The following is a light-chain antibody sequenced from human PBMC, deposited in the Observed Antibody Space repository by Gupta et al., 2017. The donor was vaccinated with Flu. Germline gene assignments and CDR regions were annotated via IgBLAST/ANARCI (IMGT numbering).Light chain of an antibody. CDR1: QRISNW. CDR3: QHHGT. J-gene: IGKJ1*01. V-gene: IGKV1-5*03. CDR2: KAS. Sequence: MTQSPSTLSASVGDRVTINCRDSQRISNWLAGDQQQPGRAPKILIYKASSLQSGVTSRFSGSGTGTEFTRPISSMQPDDCATDYGQHHGTFGQGTKVEN.